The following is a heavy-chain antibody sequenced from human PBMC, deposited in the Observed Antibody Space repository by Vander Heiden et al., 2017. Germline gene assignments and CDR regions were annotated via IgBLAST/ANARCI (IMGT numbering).Heavy chain of an antibody. CDR2: INHSGST. Sequence: QVQLQQRVAGLLKPSETLSLTCAAYGGSFSGYYWSWIRQPPGKGLEWIGEINHSGSTNYNPSLKSRVTISVDTSKNQFSLKLSSVTAADTAVYYCARLTTVTTYYFDYWGQGPLVTVSS. CDR3: ARLTTVTTYYFDY. J-gene: IGHJ4*02. V-gene: IGHV4-34*01. D-gene: IGHD4-4*01. CDR1: GGSFSGYY.